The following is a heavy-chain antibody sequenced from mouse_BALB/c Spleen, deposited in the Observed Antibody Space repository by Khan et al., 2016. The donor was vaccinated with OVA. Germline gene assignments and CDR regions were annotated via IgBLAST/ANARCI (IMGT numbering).Heavy chain of an antibody. CDR3: TRRATRATWFAY. CDR1: GYSFTTYW. CDR2: IDPSDTET. J-gene: IGHJ3*01. Sequence: QVQLQQPGPQLVRPGASVKISCKASGYSFTTYWMHWVKQRPGQGLEWIGMIDPSDTETRLNQKFKDKATLTVDKSSTTAYMQLISPTSEDSAVYYCTRRATRATWFAYWGQGTLVTVSA. V-gene: IGHV1S127*01. D-gene: IGHD3-1*01.